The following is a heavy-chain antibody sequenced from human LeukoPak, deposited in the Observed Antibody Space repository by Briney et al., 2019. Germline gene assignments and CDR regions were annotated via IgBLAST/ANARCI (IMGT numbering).Heavy chain of an antibody. D-gene: IGHD6-19*01. J-gene: IGHJ4*02. CDR3: ATKQWLNS. CDR1: GFTFSPYS. Sequence: GGSLRLSCAASGFTFSPYSMTWVRQAPGKGLEWVSSISSGGDDIYYSDLVKGRFTISRDSAKNSLFLQMSNLRADDTAVYYCATKQWLNSWGQGTRVIVSS. V-gene: IGHV3-21*01. CDR2: ISSGGDDI.